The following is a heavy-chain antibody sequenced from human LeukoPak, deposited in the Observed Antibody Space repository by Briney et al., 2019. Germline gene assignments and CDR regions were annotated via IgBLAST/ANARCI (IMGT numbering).Heavy chain of an antibody. D-gene: IGHD1-14*01. Sequence: GGSLRLSCAASGFTFSSYGMHWVRQAPGKGLEWVAFIRYDGSNKYYADSVKGRFTISRDNSKNTLYLQMNSLRAEDTAVYYCARDGRRIYFGDVWGQGTTVTVSS. CDR1: GFTFSSYG. J-gene: IGHJ6*02. V-gene: IGHV3-30*02. CDR2: IRYDGSNK. CDR3: ARDGRRIYFGDV.